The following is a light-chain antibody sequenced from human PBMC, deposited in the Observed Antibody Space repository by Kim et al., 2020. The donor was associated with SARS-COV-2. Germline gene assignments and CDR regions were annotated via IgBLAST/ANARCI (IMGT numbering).Light chain of an antibody. CDR2: GAS. CDR3: QHYGTSPLT. J-gene: IGKJ4*01. Sequence: PGERATVYCRANQSVNSNYLAWYQQKPGQAPRLLIYGASSRATGIPDKFSGSWSETDFILTISKLDPEDFAVYYCQHYGTSPLTFGGGTKVDIK. CDR1: QSVNSNY. V-gene: IGKV3-20*01.